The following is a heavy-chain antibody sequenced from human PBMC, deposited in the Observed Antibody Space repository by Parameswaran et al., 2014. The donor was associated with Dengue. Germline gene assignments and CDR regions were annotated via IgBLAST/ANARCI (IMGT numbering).Heavy chain of an antibody. J-gene: IGHJ4*02. CDR3: ARTPSRRYGSGSYFYD. Sequence: RWIRQPPGKGLEWIGEINHSGSTNYNPSLKSRVTISVDTSKNQFSLKLSSVTAADTAVYYCARTPSRRYGSGSYFYDWGQGTLVTVSS. CDR2: INHSGST. D-gene: IGHD3-10*01. V-gene: IGHV4-34*01.